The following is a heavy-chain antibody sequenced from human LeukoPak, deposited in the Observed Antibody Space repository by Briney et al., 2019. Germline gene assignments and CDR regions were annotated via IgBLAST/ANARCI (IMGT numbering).Heavy chain of an antibody. D-gene: IGHD2-15*01. CDR1: GFTFSSYG. J-gene: IGHJ6*03. CDR3: AAASYYYYYYMDV. CDR2: IRYDGSNK. V-gene: IGHV3-30*02. Sequence: GGSLRLSCAASGFTFSSYGIHWVRQAPGKGLEWVAFIRYDGSNKYYADSVKGRFTISRDNSKNTLYLQMNSLRAEDAAVYYCAAASYYYYYYMDVWGKGTTVTVSS.